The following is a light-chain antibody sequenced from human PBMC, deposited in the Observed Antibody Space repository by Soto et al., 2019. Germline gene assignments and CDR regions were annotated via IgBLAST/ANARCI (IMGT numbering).Light chain of an antibody. J-gene: IGKJ1*01. CDR1: QNIFSY. CDR2: SAS. CDR3: QQSYRTVWT. Sequence: DIQMTQSPSSLSASVGDRVTITCRTSQNIFSYLNWYQQKAGQAPKLLIHSASTLESGVPSRFSGGGSGTDFTLTISGLQPEDFGTYFCQQSYRTVWTFGQGTKVDIK. V-gene: IGKV1-39*01.